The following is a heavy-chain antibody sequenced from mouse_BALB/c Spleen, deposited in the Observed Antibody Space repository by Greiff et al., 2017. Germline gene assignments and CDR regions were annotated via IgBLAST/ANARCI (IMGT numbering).Heavy chain of an antibody. CDR2: ISSGGSYT. J-gene: IGHJ2*01. V-gene: IGHV5-9-4*01. CDR3: ARGYGNYGLDY. D-gene: IGHD2-1*01. CDR1: GFTFSSYA. Sequence: EVQGVESGGGLVKPGGSLKLSCAASGFTFSSYAMSWVRQSPEKRLEWVADISSGGSYTYYPDTVTGRFTISRDNAKNTLYLEMSSLRSENTAMYYCARGYGNYGLDYWGQGTTLTVSS.